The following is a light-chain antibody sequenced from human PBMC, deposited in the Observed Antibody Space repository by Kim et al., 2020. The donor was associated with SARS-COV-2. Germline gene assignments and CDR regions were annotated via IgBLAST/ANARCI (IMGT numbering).Light chain of an antibody. CDR1: QSVTNNF. CDR2: GAS. CDR3: QQYATSPPT. J-gene: IGKJ1*01. Sequence: EIVLTQSPDTLSLSPGERATLSCRATQSVTNNFLAWYQQKPGQAPRLLIFGASRRATGIQDRFSGSGSGTDFTLTISRLEPEDFAVYYCQQYATSPPTFGLGTKVEIK. V-gene: IGKV3-20*01.